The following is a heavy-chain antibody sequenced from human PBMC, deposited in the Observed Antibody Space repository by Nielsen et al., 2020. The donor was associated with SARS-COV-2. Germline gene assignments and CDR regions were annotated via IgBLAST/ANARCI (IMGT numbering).Heavy chain of an antibody. CDR2: IYHSGST. D-gene: IGHD3-10*01. Sequence: SETLSLTCTVSGDSISSGDYYWSWIRQPPGKGLEWITYIYHSGSTYYNPSLKSRVSISVDTSKNQFSLNLSSVTAADTAMDYCARYYVSGMYGMDVWGPGTTVTVSS. CDR3: ARYYVSGMYGMDV. CDR1: GDSISSGDYY. J-gene: IGHJ6*02. V-gene: IGHV4-30-4*01.